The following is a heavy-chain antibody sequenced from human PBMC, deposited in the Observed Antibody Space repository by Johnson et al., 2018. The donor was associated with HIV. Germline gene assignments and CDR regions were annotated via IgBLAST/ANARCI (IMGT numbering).Heavy chain of an antibody. D-gene: IGHD3-10*01. V-gene: IGHV3-20*04. CDR2: INWNGGSI. CDR1: GFTFSSYG. J-gene: IGHJ3*02. CDR3: ARDGYYDSGSDPLDI. Sequence: EQLVESGGGVVQPGGSLRLSCAASGFTFSSYGMTWVRQPPGKGLEWVSGINWNGGSIAYADSVKGRFTISRDNAKNSLYLQMNSLRAEDTALYYCARDGYYDSGSDPLDIWGQGTMVTVSS.